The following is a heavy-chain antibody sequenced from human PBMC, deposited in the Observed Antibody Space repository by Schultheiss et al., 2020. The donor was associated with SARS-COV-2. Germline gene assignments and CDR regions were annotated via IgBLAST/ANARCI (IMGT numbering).Heavy chain of an antibody. CDR3: ARTPHDYGGAFDY. D-gene: IGHD4-23*01. CDR1: GGSISSSSYY. J-gene: IGHJ4*02. V-gene: IGHV4-39*01. Sequence: SETLSLTCTVSGGSISSSSYYWGWIRQPPGKGLEWIGSIHYSGSTYYNPSLKSRVTISVDTSKNQFSLKLSSVTAADTAVYYCARTPHDYGGAFDYWGQGTLVTVSS. CDR2: IHYSGST.